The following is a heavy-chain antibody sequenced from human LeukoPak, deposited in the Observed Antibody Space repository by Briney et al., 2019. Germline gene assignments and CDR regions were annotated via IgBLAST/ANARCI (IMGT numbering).Heavy chain of an antibody. J-gene: IGHJ5*02. Sequence: GRSLRLSCAASGFIFINYGMHWVRQAPGKGLEWVALISSDGSSKYYADSVKARFTISRDNSKNTIYLQMNSLRVEDTAIYYCAKVHENSGHIPGSWGQGTLVTVSS. CDR1: GFIFINYG. V-gene: IGHV3-30*18. D-gene: IGHD3-22*01. CDR3: AKVHENSGHIPGS. CDR2: ISSDGSSK.